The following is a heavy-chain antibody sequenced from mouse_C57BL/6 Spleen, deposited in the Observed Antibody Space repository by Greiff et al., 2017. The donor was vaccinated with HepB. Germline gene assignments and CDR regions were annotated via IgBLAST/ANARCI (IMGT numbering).Heavy chain of an antibody. D-gene: IGHD2-4*01. CDR1: GYAFSSSW. J-gene: IGHJ3*01. Sequence: QVQLQQSGPELVKPGASVKISCKASGYAFSSSWMNWVKQRPGKGLEWIGRIYPGDGDTNYNGKFKGKATLTADKSSSTAYMQLSSLTSEDSAVYFCAIYYDYLAWFAYGGQGTLVTVSA. V-gene: IGHV1-82*01. CDR2: IYPGDGDT. CDR3: AIYYDYLAWFAY.